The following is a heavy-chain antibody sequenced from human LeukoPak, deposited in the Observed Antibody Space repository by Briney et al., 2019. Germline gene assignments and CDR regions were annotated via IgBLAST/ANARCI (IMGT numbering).Heavy chain of an antibody. CDR1: GFNFKDYA. J-gene: IGHJ5*02. V-gene: IGHV3-23*01. CDR3: AKIVGSPNP. D-gene: IGHD2-15*01. CDR2: ISGSGGST. Sequence: GGSLRLSCVASGFNFKDYAMSWVRQAPGKGLEWVSTISGSGGSTYYADSVKGRFTVSRDNSKNTLYLQMSSLRAEDTAVYYCAKIVGSPNPWGQGTLVTVSS.